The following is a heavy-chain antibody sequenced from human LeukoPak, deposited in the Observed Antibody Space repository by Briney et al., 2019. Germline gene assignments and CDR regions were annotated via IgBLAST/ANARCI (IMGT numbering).Heavy chain of an antibody. D-gene: IGHD2-2*01. V-gene: IGHV4-59*11. CDR1: NDSISPHY. CDR2: IFYSGTT. CDR3: ARGGSPAKYYFDS. Sequence: PSETLCLTCTVSNDSISPHYWGWIRQPPGKGLEFIGYIFYSGTTNFNPSLKSRVTLSVDTSKNQFSLRLNSVTAAATAVYYCARGGSPAKYYFDSWGQGTLVTASS. J-gene: IGHJ4*02.